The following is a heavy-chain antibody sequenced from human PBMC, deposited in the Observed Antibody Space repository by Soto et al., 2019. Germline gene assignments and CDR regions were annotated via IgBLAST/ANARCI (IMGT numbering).Heavy chain of an antibody. V-gene: IGHV3-9*01. Sequence: EVQLVESGGGLVQPGRSLRLSCAASGFTFDDYAMHWVRQAPGKGLEWVSGISWNSGSIGYADSVKGRFTISRDNAKNYLYLQMNSLRAEDTALYYCAKDGIDSGYDAGGFYYFDYWGQGTLVTVSS. CDR3: AKDGIDSGYDAGGFYYFDY. D-gene: IGHD5-12*01. CDR2: ISWNSGSI. J-gene: IGHJ4*02. CDR1: GFTFDDYA.